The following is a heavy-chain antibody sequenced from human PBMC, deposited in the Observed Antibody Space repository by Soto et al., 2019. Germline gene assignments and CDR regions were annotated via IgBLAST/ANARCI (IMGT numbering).Heavy chain of an antibody. J-gene: IGHJ4*02. CDR1: GFTISSYW. CDR3: ARGRSGSYSFDY. D-gene: IGHD3-10*01. CDR2: INGDGSTT. V-gene: IGHV3-74*01. Sequence: EVQLVESGGGIVQPGGSVRLSCAASGFTISSYWIHWVRQAPGKGLVWVSRINGDGSTTNYADSLKGRFTISRDNAKNTMFLQMNSLRAEDTAVYFCARGRSGSYSFDYWGQGTLVTVSS.